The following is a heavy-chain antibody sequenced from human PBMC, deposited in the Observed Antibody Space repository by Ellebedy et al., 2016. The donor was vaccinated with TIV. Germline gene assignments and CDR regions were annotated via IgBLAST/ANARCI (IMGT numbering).Heavy chain of an antibody. Sequence: GGSLRLXCSASGFAFNSYSMTWVRQAPGKGLEWISCISGTSVTIYYADSVKGRFTISRDNARNSLYLQMNSLRAEDTAVYFCARKAVTGRNWYFDLWGRGTLVTVSS. CDR3: ARKAVTGRNWYFDL. CDR2: ISGTSVTI. J-gene: IGHJ2*01. D-gene: IGHD4-11*01. V-gene: IGHV3-48*01. CDR1: GFAFNSYS.